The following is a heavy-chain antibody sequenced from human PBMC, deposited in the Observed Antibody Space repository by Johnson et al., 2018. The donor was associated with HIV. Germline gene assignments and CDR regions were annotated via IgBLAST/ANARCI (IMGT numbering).Heavy chain of an antibody. CDR3: ARGSGSSIGARGAFDI. V-gene: IGHV3-23*04. Sequence: VQLVESGGGFVQPGGSLRLSCAASGFTFSNYAVSWVRQAPGKGLEWVSGTSGSGGSTYYADSVKGRLTISRDNAKNTLYLQMNSLRAEDTAVYYCARGSGSSIGARGAFDIWGQGTMVTVSS. CDR2: TSGSGGST. D-gene: IGHD6-6*01. J-gene: IGHJ3*02. CDR1: GFTFSNYA.